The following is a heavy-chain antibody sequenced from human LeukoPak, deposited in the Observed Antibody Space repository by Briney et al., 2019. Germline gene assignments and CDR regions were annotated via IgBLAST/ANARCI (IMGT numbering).Heavy chain of an antibody. J-gene: IGHJ4*02. D-gene: IGHD5-24*01. Sequence: EASVKVSCKASGYTFTNYVLTWVRQAPGQGLEWMGRISTYTDNSNYAQKFQDRVTMTTDTSTGTAYMELRNLSSDDTAVYYCAREEVRDGSNLVSFDYWGQGTLVTVSS. CDR1: GYTFTNYV. V-gene: IGHV1-18*01. CDR2: ISTYTDNS. CDR3: AREEVRDGSNLVSFDY.